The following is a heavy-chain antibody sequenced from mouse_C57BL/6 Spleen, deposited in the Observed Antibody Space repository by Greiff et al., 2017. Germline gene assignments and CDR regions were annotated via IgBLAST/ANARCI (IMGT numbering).Heavy chain of an antibody. D-gene: IGHD1-1*01. V-gene: IGHV5-16*01. Sequence: EVQRVESEGGLVQPGSSMKLSCTASGFTFSDYYMAWVRQVPEKGLEWVANINYDGSSTYYLDSLKSRFIISRDNAKNILYLQMSSLKSEDTATYYCARDPSHYYGSSPWYFDVWGTGTTVTVSS. CDR3: ARDPSHYYGSSPWYFDV. CDR1: GFTFSDYY. J-gene: IGHJ1*03. CDR2: INYDGSST.